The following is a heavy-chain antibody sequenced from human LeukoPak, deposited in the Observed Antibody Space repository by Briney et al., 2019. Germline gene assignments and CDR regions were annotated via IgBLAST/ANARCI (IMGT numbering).Heavy chain of an antibody. CDR1: GFILSRYY. V-gene: IGHV3-53*01. J-gene: IGHJ4*02. Sequence: GGSLRLSCVASGFILSRYYMSWVRQTPGKGREWVALSYSGGSTYYADSVKGRFTISRDNSKKMLFLQMNSLRADDTGVYYCARGPDVDGYIHTPFDSWGQGTVVTVSS. CDR2: SYSGGST. CDR3: ARGPDVDGYIHTPFDS. D-gene: IGHD5-24*01.